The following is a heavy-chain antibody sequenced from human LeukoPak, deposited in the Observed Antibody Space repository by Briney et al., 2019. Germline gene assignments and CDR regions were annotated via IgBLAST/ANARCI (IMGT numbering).Heavy chain of an antibody. CDR1: GFTFTNYA. V-gene: IGHV3-23*01. CDR3: AKEIQLWSYAFDI. Sequence: GGSLRLSCAASGFTFTNYAMSWVRQTPGKGLKWVSATVGSGPDTYHADSVKGRFTVSRDNSKNTLYLQMNSLRAEDTAVYYCAKEIQLWSYAFDIWGQGTMVTVSS. CDR2: TVGSGPDT. J-gene: IGHJ3*02. D-gene: IGHD5-18*01.